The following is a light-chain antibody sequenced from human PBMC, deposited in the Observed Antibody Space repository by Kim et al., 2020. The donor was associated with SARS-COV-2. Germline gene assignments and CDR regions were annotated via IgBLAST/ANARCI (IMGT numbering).Light chain of an antibody. CDR3: QQYKIYPYT. CDR2: AAS. J-gene: IGKJ2*01. Sequence: SASVGDRVTITCRASQGIINYLAGFQQKPGKAPKSLIYAASILQSGVPSKFSGSGSGTDFTLTINSLQPEDFATYYCQQYKIYPYTFGQGTKLEI. CDR1: QGIINY. V-gene: IGKV1-16*02.